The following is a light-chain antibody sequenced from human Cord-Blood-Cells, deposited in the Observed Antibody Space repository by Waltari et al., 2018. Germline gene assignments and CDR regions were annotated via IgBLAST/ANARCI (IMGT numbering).Light chain of an antibody. Sequence: DIQMTQSPSSLSASVGDRVTITCRARQSISSYLNWYQQKPGKAPKLLIYAASSLQSGVPSRFSGSGSWTDFTLTISSLQPEDFATYYCQHSYSTPPITFGQGTRLEIK. CDR1: QSISSY. CDR2: AAS. J-gene: IGKJ5*01. CDR3: QHSYSTPPIT. V-gene: IGKV1-39*01.